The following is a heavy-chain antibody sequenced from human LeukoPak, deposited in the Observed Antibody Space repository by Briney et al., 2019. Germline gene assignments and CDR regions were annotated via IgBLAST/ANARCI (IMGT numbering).Heavy chain of an antibody. J-gene: IGHJ6*02. CDR2: IEPDGSRI. Sequence: GGSLRLSCAASGFTLSRYWMHWVRQVPGKGLVWVSRIEPDGSRITYADSLKGRFTMSRDNAKNTLYLQMNSLRAEDTAVYYCARDGSSSDPYYYYYGMDVWGQGTTVTVSS. CDR1: GFTLSRYW. CDR3: ARDGSSSDPYYYYYGMDV. D-gene: IGHD6-6*01. V-gene: IGHV3-74*01.